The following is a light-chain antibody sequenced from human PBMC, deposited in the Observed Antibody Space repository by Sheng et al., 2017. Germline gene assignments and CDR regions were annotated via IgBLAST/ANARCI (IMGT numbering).Light chain of an antibody. J-gene: IGLJ3*02. CDR3: SSYASSNTPVL. V-gene: IGLV2-14*03. CDR1: SSDVGGYDY. Sequence: QSALTQPASVSGSPGQSITISCTGTSSDVGGYDYVSWYQQHPGKAPKFLIYEVTNRPSGVSHRFSGSKSGNTASLTISGLQAEDEADYYCSSYASSNTPVLFGGGTKLTVL. CDR2: EVT.